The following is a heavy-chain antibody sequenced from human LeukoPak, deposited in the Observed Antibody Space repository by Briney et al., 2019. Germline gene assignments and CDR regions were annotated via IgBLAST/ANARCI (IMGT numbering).Heavy chain of an antibody. D-gene: IGHD3-10*01. V-gene: IGHV3-48*03. J-gene: IGHJ4*02. CDR2: ISSSGSTI. CDR3: ARDLIYYGSGSYYKIMDY. Sequence: GGSLRLSCAASGFTFSSYEMNWVRQAPGKGLEWVSYISSSGSTIYYADSVKGRFTISRDNAKNSLYLQMNSLRAEDTAVYYCARDLIYYGSGSYYKIMDYWGQGTLVTVSS. CDR1: GFTFSSYE.